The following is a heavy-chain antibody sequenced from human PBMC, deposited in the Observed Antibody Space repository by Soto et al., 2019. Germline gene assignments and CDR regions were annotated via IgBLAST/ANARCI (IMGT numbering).Heavy chain of an antibody. J-gene: IGHJ3*02. D-gene: IGHD3-3*01. CDR1: GFTFGSYA. CDR3: AKDIFVHLLNAFDI. CDR2: ISGSGGST. V-gene: IGHV3-23*01. Sequence: EVQLLESGGGLVQPGGSLRLSCAASGFTFGSYAMSWVRQAPGKGLEWVSAISGSGGSTYYADSVKGRFTISRDNSKNKLYLQMNSPRAEDTAVYSCAKDIFVHLLNAFDIWGQGTMVTVSS.